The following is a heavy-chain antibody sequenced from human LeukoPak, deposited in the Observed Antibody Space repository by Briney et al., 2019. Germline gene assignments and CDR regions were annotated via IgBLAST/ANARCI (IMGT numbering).Heavy chain of an antibody. J-gene: IGHJ4*02. CDR3: ARDRLTTVTTFHFDY. D-gene: IGHD4-17*01. CDR1: GFTFSTYA. V-gene: IGHV3-33*01. Sequence: GRSLSLSCAASGFTFSTYAMHWVRQAPGKGLEWVAVIWYDRTNEYYADSVKGRFTISRDNSKNTLYLQMSSLRAEDTAVYYCARDRLTTVTTFHFDYWGQGTLVTVSS. CDR2: IWYDRTNE.